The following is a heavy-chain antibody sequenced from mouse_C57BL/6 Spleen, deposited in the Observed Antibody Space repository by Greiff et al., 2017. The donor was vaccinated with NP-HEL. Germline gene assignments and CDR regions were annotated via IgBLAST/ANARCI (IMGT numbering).Heavy chain of an antibody. D-gene: IGHD3-1*01. CDR2: ISDGGSYT. CDR3: ARDGGLRDAMDY. V-gene: IGHV5-4*01. J-gene: IGHJ4*01. CDR1: GFTFSSYA. Sequence: DVKLVESGGGLVKPGGSLKLSCAASGFTFSSYAMSWVRQTPEKRLEWVATISDGGSYTYYPDNVKGRFTISRDNAKNNLYLQMSQLKSEDTAMYYCARDGGLRDAMDYWGQGTSVTVSS.